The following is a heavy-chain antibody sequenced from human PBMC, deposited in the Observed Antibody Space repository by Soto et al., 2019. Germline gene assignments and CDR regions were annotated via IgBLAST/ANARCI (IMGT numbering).Heavy chain of an antibody. V-gene: IGHV4-59*01. J-gene: IGHJ4*02. CDR2: IYYRGTT. CDR3: ARALLSGSGNYPLDY. CDR1: SDSISSSY. D-gene: IGHD3-10*01. Sequence: SETLSLTCAVSSDSISSSYWTWIRQPPGKGLEWIGYIYYRGTTNYNPSLKSRVTISVDTSKNHFSLNLRSVTAADTAVYYCARALLSGSGNYPLDYWGQGTLVTVSS.